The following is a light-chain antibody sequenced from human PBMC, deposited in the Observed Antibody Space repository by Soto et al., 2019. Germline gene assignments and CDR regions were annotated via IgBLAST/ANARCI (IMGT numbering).Light chain of an antibody. V-gene: IGKV1-9*01. Sequence: DIQMTQAPSSLSASLGDRVTLPCRASQGIGIHLSWYQQRPGKVPKLLIYSSSTLQAGVPSRFSGSASGTEFTLTISSLQPEDFATYYCQQLKSYPIAFGQGTRLEIK. CDR1: QGIGIH. J-gene: IGKJ5*01. CDR2: SSS. CDR3: QQLKSYPIA.